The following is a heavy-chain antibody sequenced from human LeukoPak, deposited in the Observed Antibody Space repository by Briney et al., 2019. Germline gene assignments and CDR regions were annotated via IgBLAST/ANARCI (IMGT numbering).Heavy chain of an antibody. J-gene: IGHJ4*02. CDR3: ARDRGDITPTTVFDY. V-gene: IGHV4-59*01. CDR2: VYYSGST. CDR1: GGSIGSYY. D-gene: IGHD2-15*01. Sequence: SETLPLPCTVTGGSIGSYYWRWLRRPPGKELAWIGYVYYSGSTNYNPALKSRVTISVDTSNNQLSLKLTSVTAADTAVYYCARDRGDITPTTVFDYWGQGTLVTVSS.